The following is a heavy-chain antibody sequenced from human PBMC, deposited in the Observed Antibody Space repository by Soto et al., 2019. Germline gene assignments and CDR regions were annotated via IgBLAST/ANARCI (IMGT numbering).Heavy chain of an antibody. V-gene: IGHV1-69*13. D-gene: IGHD2-2*01. J-gene: IGHJ6*02. CDR3: ARGVPAAMPQIDYYYYYGMDV. CDR1: GGTFSSYA. Sequence: ASVKVSCKASGGTFSSYAISWVRQAPGQGLEWMGGIIPIFGTANYAQKFQGRVTITADESTSTAYMELSSLRSEDTAVYYCARGVPAAMPQIDYYYYYGMDVWGQGTTVTVSS. CDR2: IIPIFGTA.